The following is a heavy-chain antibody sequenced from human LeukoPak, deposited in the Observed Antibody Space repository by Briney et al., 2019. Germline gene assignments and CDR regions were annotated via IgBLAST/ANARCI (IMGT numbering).Heavy chain of an antibody. J-gene: IGHJ4*02. CDR3: ARIDSGSYYGSDY. V-gene: IGHV4-34*01. CDR1: GGSFSGYY. Sequence: SETLSLTCAVYGGSFSGYYWSWIRQPPGKGLEWIGEINHSESTNYNPSLKSRVTISVDTSKNQFSLKLSSVTAADTAVYYCARIDSGSYYGSDYWGQGTLVTVSS. D-gene: IGHD1-26*01. CDR2: INHSEST.